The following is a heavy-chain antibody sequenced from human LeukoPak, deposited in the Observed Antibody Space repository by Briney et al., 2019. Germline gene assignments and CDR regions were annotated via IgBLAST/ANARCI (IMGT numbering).Heavy chain of an antibody. CDR3: ARDLFSGSGSHSGY. CDR2: ISAYNGNT. D-gene: IGHD3-10*01. CDR1: GYTFTSYG. V-gene: IGHV1-18*04. Sequence: ASVKVSCKASGYTFTSYGISWVRQAPEQGLERMGWISAYNGNTNYAQKLQGRVTMTTDTFTTTAYMELRSLRSDDTAVYYCARDLFSGSGSHSGYWGQGTLVTVSS. J-gene: IGHJ4*02.